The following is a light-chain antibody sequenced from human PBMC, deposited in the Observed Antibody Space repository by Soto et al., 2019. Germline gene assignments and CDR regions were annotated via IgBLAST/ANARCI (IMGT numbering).Light chain of an antibody. CDR1: QSVSRY. CDR3: QQRSNWPSLT. V-gene: IGKV3-11*01. CDR2: DAS. J-gene: IGKJ4*01. Sequence: EIVLTQSPGTLSLSPGERATLSCRASQSVSRYLAWYQHKPGQAPRLLISDASNRATGIPARFSGSGSETDFTLTISSLEPEDSAVYYCQQRSNWPSLTFGGGTKVDI.